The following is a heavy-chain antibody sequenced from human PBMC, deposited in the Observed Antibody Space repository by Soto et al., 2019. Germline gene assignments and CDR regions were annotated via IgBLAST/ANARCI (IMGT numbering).Heavy chain of an antibody. Sequence: GGSLRLSCAASGFTFSSYGMHWVRQAPGKGLEWVAVISYDGSNKYYADSVKGRFTISRDNSKNTLYLQMSSLRAEDTAVYYCAKDRGYCSGGSCPEGDYYYGMDVWGQGTTVTVSS. J-gene: IGHJ6*02. CDR3: AKDRGYCSGGSCPEGDYYYGMDV. V-gene: IGHV3-30*18. CDR1: GFTFSSYG. CDR2: ISYDGSNK. D-gene: IGHD2-15*01.